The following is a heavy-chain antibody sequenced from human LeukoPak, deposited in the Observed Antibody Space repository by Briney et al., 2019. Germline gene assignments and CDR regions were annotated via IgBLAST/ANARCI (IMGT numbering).Heavy chain of an antibody. CDR3: ARVACSTSCPYWFDP. CDR2: IYYSGST. CDR1: GSSISSSSYY. J-gene: IGHJ5*02. D-gene: IGHD2-2*01. V-gene: IGHV4-39*07. Sequence: SETLSLTCTVSGSSISSSSYYWGWIGQPPGKGLEWIGSIYYSGSTYYNPSLKSQVTISVDTSKNQFSLKLSSVTAADTAVYSCARVACSTSCPYWFDPWGQGTLVTVSS.